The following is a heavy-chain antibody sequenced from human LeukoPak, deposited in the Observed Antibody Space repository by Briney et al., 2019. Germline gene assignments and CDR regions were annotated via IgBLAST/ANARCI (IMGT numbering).Heavy chain of an antibody. V-gene: IGHV1-2*02. D-gene: IGHD2-2*01. CDR2: INPNSGGT. CDR3: ARGLHIVVVPAATTFDY. CDR1: GYTFTGYY. Sequence: VASVKVSCKASGYTFTGYYMHWVRQAPGQGLEWMGWINPNSGGTNYAQKFQGRVTMTRDTPISTAYMELSRLRSDDTAVYYCARGLHIVVVPAATTFDYWGQGTLVTVSS. J-gene: IGHJ4*02.